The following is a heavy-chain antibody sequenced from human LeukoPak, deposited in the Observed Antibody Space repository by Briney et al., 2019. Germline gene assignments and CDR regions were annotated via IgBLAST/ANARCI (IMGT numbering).Heavy chain of an antibody. D-gene: IGHD4-17*01. CDR3: ARVDGDYRYYFDY. CDR2: ISSSGSA. J-gene: IGHJ4*02. Sequence: SETLSLTCTVSGGSISNYHWSWIRQPAGKGLEWIGRISSSGSANYNPSLKSRVTMSVDMSKNQFSLKLSSVTAADTAVYYCARVDGDYRYYFDYWGQGTLVTVS. CDR1: GGSISNYH. V-gene: IGHV4-4*07.